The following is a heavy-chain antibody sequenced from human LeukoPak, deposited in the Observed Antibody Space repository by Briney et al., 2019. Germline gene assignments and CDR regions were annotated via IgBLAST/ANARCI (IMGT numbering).Heavy chain of an antibody. V-gene: IGHV1-18*04. CDR2: ISAYNGNT. J-gene: IGHJ4*02. CDR1: GYTFTSYY. D-gene: IGHD3-16*01. CDR3: ARGSFGGVILGYYDY. Sequence: ASVKVSCKASGYTFTSYYMHWVRQAPGQGLEWMGWISAYNGNTYYAQNLQDRVTMITDTSTSTAYMELRSLKSDDTAVYYCARGSFGGVILGYYDYWGQGTLVTVSS.